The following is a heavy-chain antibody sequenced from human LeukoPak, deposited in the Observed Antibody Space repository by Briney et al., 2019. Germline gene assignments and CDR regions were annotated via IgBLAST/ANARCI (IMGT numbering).Heavy chain of an antibody. CDR1: GFTFSSYA. D-gene: IGHD1-26*01. Sequence: GGSLRLSCAASGFTFSSYAMSWVRQAPGKGLEWVSAISGSGGSTYYADSVKGRFTISRDNSKNTLYPQMNSLRAEDTAVYYCAKVLVGATFISWGQGTLVTVSS. CDR2: ISGSGGST. J-gene: IGHJ4*02. V-gene: IGHV3-23*01. CDR3: AKVLVGATFIS.